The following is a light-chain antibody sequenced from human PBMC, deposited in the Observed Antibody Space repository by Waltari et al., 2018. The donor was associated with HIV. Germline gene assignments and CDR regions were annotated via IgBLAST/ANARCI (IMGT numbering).Light chain of an antibody. CDR3: QQYKSYPYS. CDR2: KAS. CDR1: QTISTW. J-gene: IGKJ2*03. V-gene: IGKV1-5*03. Sequence: DIQMTQSPSTLSESVGDTVTITCRASQTISTWLAWYQQKPGKAPKLLSYKASSLESGVPSRFSGSGSGTELTLTISSLQPDDFATYYCQQYKSYPYSFGQGTKLEIK.